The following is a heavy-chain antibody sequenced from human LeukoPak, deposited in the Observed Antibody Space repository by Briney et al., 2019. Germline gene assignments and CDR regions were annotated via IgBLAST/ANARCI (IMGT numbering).Heavy chain of an antibody. D-gene: IGHD6-19*01. V-gene: IGHV3-53*01. CDR1: GFTVSSNY. CDR2: IYSGGST. J-gene: IGHJ4*02. CDR3: ARGSRSSGWFDY. Sequence: GGSLRLSCAASGFTVSSNYMSWVRQAPGKGLEWVSAIYSGGSTYYADSVKGRFTIPRDNSKNTLYLQMNSLRAEDTAVYYCARGSRSSGWFDYGDQGTLVTVSS.